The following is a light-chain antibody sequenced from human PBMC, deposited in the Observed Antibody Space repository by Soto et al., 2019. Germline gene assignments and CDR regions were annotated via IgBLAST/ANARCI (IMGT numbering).Light chain of an antibody. CDR1: NSDIGAYVF. Sequence: QSVLTQPASVSGSPGQSITISCTGTNSDIGAYVFVSWYQQHPGKAPKLIIYEVSKRPSGVSNRFSGSKSGYTASLTISGLQAEDECHYYCSAFTTDSTLIFGGGTK. J-gene: IGLJ2*01. CDR3: SAFTTDSTLI. V-gene: IGLV2-14*01. CDR2: EVS.